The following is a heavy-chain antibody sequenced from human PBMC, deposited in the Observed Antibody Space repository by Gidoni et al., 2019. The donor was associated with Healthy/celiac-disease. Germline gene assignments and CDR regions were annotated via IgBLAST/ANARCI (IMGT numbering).Heavy chain of an antibody. J-gene: IGHJ4*02. CDR2: ISGSGGST. CDR3: AKGGLDGYYDSSGYSDY. V-gene: IGHV3-23*01. CDR1: GFTFSSYA. Sequence: EVQLLESGGGLVQPGGSLRLSCAASGFTFSSYAMSWVRQAPGKGLELVSAISGSGGSTYYADSVKGRFTISRDNSKNTLYLQMNSLRAEDTAVYYCAKGGLDGYYDSSGYSDYWGQGTLVTVSS. D-gene: IGHD3-22*01.